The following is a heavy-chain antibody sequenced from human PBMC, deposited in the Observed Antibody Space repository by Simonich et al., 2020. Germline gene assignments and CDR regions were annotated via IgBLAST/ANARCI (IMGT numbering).Heavy chain of an antibody. J-gene: IGHJ4*02. V-gene: IGHV1-18*01. CDR1: GYTFTSYG. D-gene: IGHD2-15*01. CDR2: ISSYNGNT. CDR3: ARASRGTWWYYYFDY. Sequence: QVQLVQSGAEVKKPGASVKVSCKASGYTFTSYGISWVRQAPGQGLEWMGGISSYNGNTNYDQKHQGRVTMTTDTSTSTAYMELRSLRSDDTAVYYCARASRGTWWYYYFDYWGQGTLVTVSS.